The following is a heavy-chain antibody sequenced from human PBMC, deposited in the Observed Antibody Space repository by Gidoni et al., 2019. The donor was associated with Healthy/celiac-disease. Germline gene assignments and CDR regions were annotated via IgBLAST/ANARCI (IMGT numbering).Heavy chain of an antibody. V-gene: IGHV3-30-3*01. J-gene: IGHJ4*02. Sequence: QVQLVESGGGVVQPGRSLRLSCAASGFTFSSYAMHWVRQAPGKGLEWVAVISYDGSNKYYADSVKGRFTISRDNSKNTLYLQMNSLRAEDTAVYYCARGGVILTGSISPWGQGTLVTVSS. D-gene: IGHD3-9*01. CDR2: ISYDGSNK. CDR1: GFTFSSYA. CDR3: ARGGVILTGSISP.